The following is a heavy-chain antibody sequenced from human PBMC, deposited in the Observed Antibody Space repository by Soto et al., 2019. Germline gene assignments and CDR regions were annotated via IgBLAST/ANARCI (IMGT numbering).Heavy chain of an antibody. Sequence: QVQLVESGGGVVQPGRSLRLSCAASGFTFSSYGMHWVRQAPGKGLEWVAVISYDGSNKYYADSVKGRFTISRDNSKNTLYLQMNSLRAEDTAVYYCATHGGSYALDYWGQGTLVTVSS. J-gene: IGHJ4*02. CDR3: ATHGGSYALDY. CDR1: GFTFSSYG. CDR2: ISYDGSNK. V-gene: IGHV3-30*03. D-gene: IGHD3-16*01.